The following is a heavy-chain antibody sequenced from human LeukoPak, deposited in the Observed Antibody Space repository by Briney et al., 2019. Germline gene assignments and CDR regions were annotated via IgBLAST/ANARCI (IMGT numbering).Heavy chain of an antibody. CDR3: ARGAAAPAEYFDY. CDR1: GYTFTSYG. V-gene: IGHV1-69*06. J-gene: IGHJ4*02. CDR2: IIPIFGTA. D-gene: IGHD2-2*01. Sequence: SVKVSCKASGYTFTSYGISWVRQAPGQGLEWMGGIIPIFGTANYAQKFQGRVTITADKSTSTAYMELSSLRAEDTAVYYCARGAAAPAEYFDYWGQGTLVTVSS.